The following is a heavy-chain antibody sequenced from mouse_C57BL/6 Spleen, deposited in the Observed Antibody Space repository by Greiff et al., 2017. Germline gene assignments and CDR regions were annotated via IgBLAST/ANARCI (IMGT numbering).Heavy chain of an antibody. D-gene: IGHD1-1*01. CDR1: GYTFTDYE. J-gene: IGHJ3*01. V-gene: IGHV1-15*01. Sequence: VKLMESGAELVRPGASVTLSCKASGYTFTDYEMHWVKQTPVHGLEWIGAIDPETGGTAYNQKFKGKAILTADKSSSTAYMELRSLTSEDSAVYYCTRGGYGLAYWGQGTLVTVSA. CDR3: TRGGYGLAY. CDR2: IDPETGGT.